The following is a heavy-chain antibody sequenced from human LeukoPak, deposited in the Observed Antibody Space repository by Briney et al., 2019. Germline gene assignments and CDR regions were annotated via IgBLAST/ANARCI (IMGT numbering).Heavy chain of an antibody. J-gene: IGHJ4*02. CDR1: GFTFSSYG. D-gene: IGHD3-22*01. CDR3: AKELSGYYRN. Sequence: GGSLRLSCAASGFTFSSYGMHWVRQAPGKGLEWVAVISHDGSNKYYADSVKGRFTISRDNSKNTLYLQMNSLRAEDTAVYYCAKELSGYYRNWGQGTLVTVSS. CDR2: ISHDGSNK. V-gene: IGHV3-30*18.